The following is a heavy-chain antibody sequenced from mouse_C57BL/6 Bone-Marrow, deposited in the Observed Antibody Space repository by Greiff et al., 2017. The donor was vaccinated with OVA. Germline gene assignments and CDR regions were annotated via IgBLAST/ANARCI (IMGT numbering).Heavy chain of an antibody. D-gene: IGHD2-5*01. CDR1: GYTFTNYW. CDR3: ARRGTYYSNYVAMDY. CDR2: IYPGGGYT. V-gene: IGHV1-63*01. Sequence: QVQLKQPGAELVRPGTSVKMSCKASGYTFTNYWIGWAKQRPGHGLEWIGDIYPGGGYTNYNEKFKGKATLTADKSSSTAYMQFSSLTSEDSAIYYCARRGTYYSNYVAMDYWGQGTSVTVSS. J-gene: IGHJ4*01.